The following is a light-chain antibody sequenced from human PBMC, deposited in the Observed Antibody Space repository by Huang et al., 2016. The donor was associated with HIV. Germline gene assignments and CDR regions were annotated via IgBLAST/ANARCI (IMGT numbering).Light chain of an antibody. CDR2: GAS. J-gene: IGKJ3*01. V-gene: IGKV3-15*01. CDR3: QQYNNWPGT. CDR1: QSVSSN. Sequence: EIVMTQSPATLSVSPGERATLSCRASQSVSSNLAWYQQKPGLAPRRLIYGASTRATGIPARFSGSGSGTEFTLTISSLQSEDFAVYYCQQYNNWPGTFGPGTKVDIK.